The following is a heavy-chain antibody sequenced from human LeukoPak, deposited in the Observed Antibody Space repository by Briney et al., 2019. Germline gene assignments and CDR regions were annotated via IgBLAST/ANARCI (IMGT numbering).Heavy chain of an antibody. CDR2: ISVYNGNT. Sequence: GASVKVSSKASGYTFTSYGINWVRQAPGQGLEWMGWISVYNGNTLYAQRLHGRVTMTTDTSTSTAYMDLRSLRSDDTAVYYCARALDTPTNDYWGQGTLVTVSS. V-gene: IGHV1-18*01. J-gene: IGHJ4*02. D-gene: IGHD5-18*01. CDR1: GYTFTSYG. CDR3: ARALDTPTNDY.